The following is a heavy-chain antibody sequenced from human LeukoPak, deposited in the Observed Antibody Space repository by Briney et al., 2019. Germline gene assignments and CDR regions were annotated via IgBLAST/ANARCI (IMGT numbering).Heavy chain of an antibody. D-gene: IGHD1-26*01. CDR3: ARPYSGSYSRWFDP. V-gene: IGHV4-30-2*01. Sequence: KTSETLSLTCTVSGGSISSGGYSWSWIRQPPGKGLEWIGYIYDSGSTYYNPSLKSRVTISVDTSKNQFSLELSSVTAADTAVYYCARPYSGSYSRWFDPWGQGTLVTVSS. CDR2: IYDSGST. J-gene: IGHJ5*02. CDR1: GGSISSGGYS.